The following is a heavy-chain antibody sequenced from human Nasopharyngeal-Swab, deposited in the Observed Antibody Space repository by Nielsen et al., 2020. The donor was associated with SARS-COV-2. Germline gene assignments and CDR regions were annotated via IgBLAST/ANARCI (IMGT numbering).Heavy chain of an antibody. Sequence: GESLKISCAASGFTFSSYGMHWVRQAPGKGLEWVAVISYDGSNKYYADSVKGRFTISRDNSKNTLYLQMNSLRAEDTAVYYCARGFPADYYDSSGYFYGAFDIWGQGTMVTVSS. CDR2: ISYDGSNK. CDR3: ARGFPADYYDSSGYFYGAFDI. J-gene: IGHJ3*02. V-gene: IGHV3-30*03. D-gene: IGHD3-22*01. CDR1: GFTFSSYG.